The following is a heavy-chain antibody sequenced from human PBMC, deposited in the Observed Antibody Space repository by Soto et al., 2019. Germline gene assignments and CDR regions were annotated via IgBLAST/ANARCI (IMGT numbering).Heavy chain of an antibody. CDR2: IYYSGST. CDR3: ARQFLWELRPDAFDI. D-gene: IGHD1-26*01. Sequence: KTSETLSLTCTVSGGSISSSSYYWVWIRQPPGKGREGIGSIYYSGSTYYNPPLNSRVTITVDTSKKQLSLMLSSVTAADTAVYYCARQFLWELRPDAFDIWGQGTMVTVSS. CDR1: GGSISSSSYY. J-gene: IGHJ3*02. V-gene: IGHV4-39*01.